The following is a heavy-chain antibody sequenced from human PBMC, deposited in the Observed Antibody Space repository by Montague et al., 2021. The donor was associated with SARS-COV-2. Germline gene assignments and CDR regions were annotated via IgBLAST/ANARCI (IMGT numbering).Heavy chain of an antibody. J-gene: IGHJ5*02. CDR2: IDWDDDK. CDR3: ARNGVEFRGSEKYYSGNWLDP. CDR1: GFSLTTDGKC. D-gene: IGHD3-10*01. V-gene: IGHV2-70*11. Sequence: PALVKPTQTLALTCTFSGFSLTTDGKCVSWIRQPPGKALEWLARIDWDDDKYYSTSLKTRLTISKDTSKNQVVLTMTNMNPADTATYYCARNGVEFRGSEKYYSGNWLDPWGQGTLVTVSS.